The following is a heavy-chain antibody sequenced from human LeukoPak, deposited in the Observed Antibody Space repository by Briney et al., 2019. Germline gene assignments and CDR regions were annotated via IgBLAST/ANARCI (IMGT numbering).Heavy chain of an antibody. Sequence: GESLKISCKGSGYSFTSYWIGWVRPMPGKGLEWMGIIYPGDSDTRYSPSFQGQVTISADKSISTAYLQWSSLKASDTAMYYCARLGPNDFWSGYPKNWFDPWGQGTLVTVSS. J-gene: IGHJ5*02. CDR2: IYPGDSDT. D-gene: IGHD3-3*01. CDR3: ARLGPNDFWSGYPKNWFDP. CDR1: GYSFTSYW. V-gene: IGHV5-51*01.